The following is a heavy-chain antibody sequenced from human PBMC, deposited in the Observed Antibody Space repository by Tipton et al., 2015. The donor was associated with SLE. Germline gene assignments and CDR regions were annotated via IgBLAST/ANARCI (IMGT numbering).Heavy chain of an antibody. V-gene: IGHV4-59*11. CDR3: ARDRSRDGYNFDAFDI. D-gene: IGHD5-24*01. J-gene: IGHJ3*02. Sequence: LRLSCTVSGGSISSHYWGWIRQPPGKGLEWIGYIYYSGSTNYNPSLKSRVTVSVDTSKNQFSLKLSSVTAADTAVYYCARDRSRDGYNFDAFDIWGQGTMVTVSS. CDR1: GGSISSHY. CDR2: IYYSGST.